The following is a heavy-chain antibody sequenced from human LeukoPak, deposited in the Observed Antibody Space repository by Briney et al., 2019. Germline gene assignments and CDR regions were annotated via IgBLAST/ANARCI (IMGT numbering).Heavy chain of an antibody. D-gene: IGHD2-21*02. V-gene: IGHV1-46*01. CDR3: ARDRGGDHTLLGAFDI. Sequence: ASVKVSCKASGYTFTSYYMHWVRQAPGQGLEWMGIINPSGGSTSYAQKFQGRVTMTRDTSTSTVYMELSSLRSEDTAVYYCARDRGGDHTLLGAFDIWGQGTMVTVSS. CDR2: INPSGGST. J-gene: IGHJ3*02. CDR1: GYTFTSYY.